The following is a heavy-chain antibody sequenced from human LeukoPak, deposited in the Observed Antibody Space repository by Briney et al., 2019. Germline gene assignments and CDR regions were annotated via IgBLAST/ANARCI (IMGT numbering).Heavy chain of an antibody. CDR2: IRSKACGRTT. CDR1: GFTFDDYA. D-gene: IGHD3-22*01. Sequence: GGSLRLSCTASGFTFDDYAMSWVRQAPGKGLEWVGFIRSKACGRTTEYAASVKGRFTISRDDSKTIAYLQMNSLETEDTAVYYCTRSPYHYDSSGYFFDFWGQGTLVTVSS. V-gene: IGHV3-49*04. CDR3: TRSPYHYDSSGYFFDF. J-gene: IGHJ4*02.